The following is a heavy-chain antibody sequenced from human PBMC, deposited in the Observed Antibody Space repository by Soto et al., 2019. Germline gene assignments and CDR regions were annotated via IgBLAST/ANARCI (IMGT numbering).Heavy chain of an antibody. CDR1: GFTFSSYW. V-gene: IGHV3-7*03. CDR2: IKQDGSDK. Sequence: GGSLRLSCAASGFTFSSYWMSWVRQAPGKGLEWVANIKQDGSDKYYVDSVKGRCTISRDNAKNSLYLQMNSLRAEDTAVYYGAREGSSYVQAIDYWGQGTLVTVSS. J-gene: IGHJ4*02. D-gene: IGHD5-18*01. CDR3: AREGSSYVQAIDY.